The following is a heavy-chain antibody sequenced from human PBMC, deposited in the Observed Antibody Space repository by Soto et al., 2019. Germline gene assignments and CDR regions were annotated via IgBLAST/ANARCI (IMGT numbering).Heavy chain of an antibody. CDR3: ARGRKVRQNLDMTTVTTGTYYYYYMDV. V-gene: IGHV1-8*01. J-gene: IGHJ6*03. Sequence: QVQLVQSGAEVKKPGASVKVSCKASGYTFTSYDINWVRQATGQGLEWMGWMNPNSGNTGYAQKFQGRVTMTRNTSISTAYMELSSLRSEDTAVYYCARGRKVRQNLDMTTVTTGTYYYYYMDVWGKGTTVTVSS. D-gene: IGHD4-17*01. CDR1: GYTFTSYD. CDR2: MNPNSGNT.